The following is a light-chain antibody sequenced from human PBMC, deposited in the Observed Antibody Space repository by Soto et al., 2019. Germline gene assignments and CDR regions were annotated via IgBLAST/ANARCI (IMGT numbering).Light chain of an antibody. CDR3: QQSYSSRIT. CDR2: TSS. V-gene: IGKV1-39*01. Sequence: DIQMTQSPSSLSASVGDRVTITCRASQTISNYLNWYQQKPGKAPKLLIYTSSSLQSGVPSRFSGSGSGTDFTLTINSLQPEDVATYYCQQSYSSRITFGQGTRLEIK. J-gene: IGKJ5*01. CDR1: QTISNY.